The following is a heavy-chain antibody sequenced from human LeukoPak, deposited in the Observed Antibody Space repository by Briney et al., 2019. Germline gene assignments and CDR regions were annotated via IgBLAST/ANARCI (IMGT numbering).Heavy chain of an antibody. CDR2: IRYDGSNK. Sequence: PPGGSLRLSCAASGFTFSSYGMHWVRQAPGKGLEWVAFIRYDGSNKYYADSVKGRFTISRDNSKNTLYLQMNSLRAEDTAVYYCANGVRYDILTSLDYWGQGTLVTVSS. CDR3: ANGVRYDILTSLDY. D-gene: IGHD3-9*01. V-gene: IGHV3-30*02. CDR1: GFTFSSYG. J-gene: IGHJ4*02.